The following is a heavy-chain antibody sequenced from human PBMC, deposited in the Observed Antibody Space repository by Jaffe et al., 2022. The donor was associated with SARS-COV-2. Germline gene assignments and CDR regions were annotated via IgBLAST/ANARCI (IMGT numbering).Heavy chain of an antibody. CDR3: VREGSGSYSGAFDI. CDR2: INPSSGGT. D-gene: IGHD1-26*01. Sequence: QVQLVQSGAEVKKPGASVKVSCKASGYTFTDYDMHWVRQAPGQGLEWMGWINPSSGGTNYAQKFQGRVTMTRDTSISAAYMELSRLRSDDTAVYYCVREGSGSYSGAFDIWGQGTMVTVSS. J-gene: IGHJ3*02. CDR1: GYTFTDYD. V-gene: IGHV1-2*02.